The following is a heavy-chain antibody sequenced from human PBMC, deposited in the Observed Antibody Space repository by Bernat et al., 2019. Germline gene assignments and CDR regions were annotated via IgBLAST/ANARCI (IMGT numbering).Heavy chain of an antibody. CDR1: GFTFSSYS. CDR3: AREPWGFSYYDILTPGDGAFDI. V-gene: IGHV3-48*01. Sequence: EVQLVESGGGLVQPGGSLRLSCAASGFTFSSYSMNWVRQAPGKGLEWVSYISSSSSTIYYADSVKGRFTISRDNAKNSLYLQMNSLRAEDTAVYYCAREPWGFSYYDILTPGDGAFDIWGQGTMVTVSS. J-gene: IGHJ3*02. CDR2: ISSSSSTI. D-gene: IGHD3-9*01.